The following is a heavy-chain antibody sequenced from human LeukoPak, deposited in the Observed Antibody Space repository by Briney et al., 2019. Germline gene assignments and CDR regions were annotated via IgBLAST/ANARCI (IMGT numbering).Heavy chain of an antibody. CDR3: ARGGAFYWNPRY. CDR1: GGSISSYY. CDR2: LYTDDTT. Sequence: ETLSLTCTVSGGSISSYYMSWVRQAPGKGLEWVSLLYTDDTTIYADSVEGRFTISRDDSKNTIYLHMTTLRGEDTAVYYCARGGAFYWNPRYWGQGTLVTVSS. D-gene: IGHD1-1*01. J-gene: IGHJ4*02. V-gene: IGHV3-53*01.